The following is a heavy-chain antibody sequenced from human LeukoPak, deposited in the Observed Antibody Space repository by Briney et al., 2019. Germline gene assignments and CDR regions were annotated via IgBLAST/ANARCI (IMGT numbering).Heavy chain of an antibody. CDR2: INHSGST. D-gene: IGHD5-18*01. CDR1: GGSFSGYY. J-gene: IGHJ4*02. CDR3: ARDAAELWFVY. V-gene: IGHV4-34*09. Sequence: SETLSLTCAVYGGSFSGYYWSWIRQPPGKGLEWIGEINHSGSTNYNPSLKSRVTISVDTSKNQFSLKLSSVTAADTAVYYCARDAAELWFVYWGQGTLVTVSS.